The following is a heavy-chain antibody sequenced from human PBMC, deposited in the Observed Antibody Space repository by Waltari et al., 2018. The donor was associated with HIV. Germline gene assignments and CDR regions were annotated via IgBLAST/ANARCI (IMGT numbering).Heavy chain of an antibody. CDR3: AREVVPIAARHGLTYYYGMDV. D-gene: IGHD6-6*01. CDR2: IIPILGIA. J-gene: IGHJ6*02. Sequence: LEWMGRIIPILGIANYAQKFQGRVTITADKSTSTAYMELSSLRSEDTAVYYCAREVVPIAARHGLTYYYGMDVWGQGTTVTVSS. V-gene: IGHV1-69*04.